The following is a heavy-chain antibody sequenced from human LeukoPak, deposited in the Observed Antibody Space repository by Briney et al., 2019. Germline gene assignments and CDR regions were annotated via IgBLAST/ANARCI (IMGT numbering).Heavy chain of an antibody. V-gene: IGHV4-59*08. Sequence: SETLSLTCIVSGGSISSYYWSWIRQSPGKGLEWIGYIYYSGSTYYNPSLKSRVTISVDTSKNQFSLKLSSVTAADTAVYYCARGAAGMFDYWGQGTLVTVSS. CDR1: GGSISSYY. CDR2: IYYSGST. D-gene: IGHD6-13*01. J-gene: IGHJ4*02. CDR3: ARGAAGMFDY.